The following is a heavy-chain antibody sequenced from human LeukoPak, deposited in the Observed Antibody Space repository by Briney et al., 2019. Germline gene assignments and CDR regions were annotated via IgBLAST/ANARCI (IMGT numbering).Heavy chain of an antibody. J-gene: IGHJ6*02. CDR2: INHGEST. CDR3: ARGRTYYYDTSGYYPSIYYGMDV. CDR1: GGSFSGYY. D-gene: IGHD3-22*01. Sequence: SETLSLTCAVSGGSFSGYYWYWIRQPPGKGLEWIGEINHGESTNYNPPLKSRATLSVDTSKNQFSLKLTSVTAADTAVYYCARGRTYYYDTSGYYPSIYYGMDVWGQGTTVIVS. V-gene: IGHV4-34*01.